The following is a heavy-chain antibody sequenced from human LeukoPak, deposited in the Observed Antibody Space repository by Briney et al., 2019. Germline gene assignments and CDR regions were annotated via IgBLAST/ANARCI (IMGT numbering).Heavy chain of an antibody. Sequence: SETLSLTCAVYGGSFSGYYWSWIRQPPGKGLEWIGEINHSGSTNYNPSLKSRVTIPVDTSKNQFSLKLSSVTAADTAVYYCASPDCSGGSCYSYYGMDVWGQGTTVTVSS. J-gene: IGHJ6*02. D-gene: IGHD2-15*01. CDR2: INHSGST. CDR3: ASPDCSGGSCYSYYGMDV. V-gene: IGHV4-34*01. CDR1: GGSFSGYY.